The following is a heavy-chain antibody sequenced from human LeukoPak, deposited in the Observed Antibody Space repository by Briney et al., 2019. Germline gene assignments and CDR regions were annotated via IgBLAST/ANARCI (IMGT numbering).Heavy chain of an antibody. Sequence: SETLSLTCTVSGGSISSYYWSWIRQPPGKGLEWMGYIYYSGSTNYNPSLKSRVTISVDTSKNQFPLKLSSVTAADTAVYYCARHVYGDYVWAWFDPWGQGTLVTVSS. CDR1: GGSISSYY. CDR2: IYYSGST. CDR3: ARHVYGDYVWAWFDP. J-gene: IGHJ5*02. V-gene: IGHV4-59*08. D-gene: IGHD4-17*01.